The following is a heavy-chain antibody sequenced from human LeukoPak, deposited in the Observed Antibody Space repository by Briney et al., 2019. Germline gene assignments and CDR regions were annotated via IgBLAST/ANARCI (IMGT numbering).Heavy chain of an antibody. D-gene: IGHD3-10*01. J-gene: IGHJ4*02. CDR2: ISGDGRAT. CDR1: GFIFTDYW. V-gene: IGHV3-74*01. CDR3: ADFGSGSYCFDY. Sequence: GGSLRLSCAASGFIFTDYWMHWVRQGPGKELMWVARISGDGRATTYADSVKGRFTISRDSAMSTAFLQMKSLRAEDTGIYYCADFGSGSYCFDYWGQGTLVTVSS.